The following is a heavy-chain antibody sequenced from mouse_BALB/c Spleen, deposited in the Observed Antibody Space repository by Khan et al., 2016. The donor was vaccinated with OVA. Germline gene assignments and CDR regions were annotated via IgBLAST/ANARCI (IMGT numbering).Heavy chain of an antibody. Sequence: EVQLVESGPGLVKPSQSLSLTCTVTGYSITSEYAWNWIRQFPGNKLEWMGYINYSGNTRFNPSLKSRTSITRDTSKNQFFLQLNSVTTEDAATYDCERKDYYDYDPFPYWGQGTLVTVSA. CDR2: INYSGNT. J-gene: IGHJ3*01. CDR1: GYSITSEYA. V-gene: IGHV3-2*02. CDR3: ERKDYYDYDPFPY. D-gene: IGHD2-4*01.